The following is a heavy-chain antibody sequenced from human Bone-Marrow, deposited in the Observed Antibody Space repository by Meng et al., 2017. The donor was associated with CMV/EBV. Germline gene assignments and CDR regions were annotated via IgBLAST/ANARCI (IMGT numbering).Heavy chain of an antibody. CDR3: ARGGVQWDFWSGYYENNWFDP. CDR1: GGPISSYY. Sequence: SEPLSLTCTVSGGPISSYYWSWIRQPPGKGLEWIGYIYYSGSTNYNPSLKSRVTISVDTSKNKFSLKLSSVTAADTAVYYCARGGVQWDFWSGYYENNWFDPWGQGTLVTVSS. D-gene: IGHD3-3*01. CDR2: IYYSGST. V-gene: IGHV4-59*01. J-gene: IGHJ5*02.